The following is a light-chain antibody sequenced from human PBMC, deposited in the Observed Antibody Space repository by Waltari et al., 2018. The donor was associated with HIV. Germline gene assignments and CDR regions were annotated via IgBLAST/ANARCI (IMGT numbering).Light chain of an antibody. V-gene: IGLV1-40*01. CDR1: ASNIGSPYD. CDR2: TRN. CDR3: QSYDNDLSCPV. J-gene: IGLJ2*01. Sequence: QSVLTQPPSVSGAPGQRVTISCTGHASNIGSPYDVHLYLQNPDSAPKTLNTRNSRPSGVPERFSGSRSGSSASLAITALRVEDEGTYYCQSYDNDLSCPVFGGGTELTVL.